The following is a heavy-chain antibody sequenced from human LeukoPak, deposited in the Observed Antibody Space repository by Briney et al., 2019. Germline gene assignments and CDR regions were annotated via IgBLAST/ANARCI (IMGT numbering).Heavy chain of an antibody. J-gene: IGHJ6*03. V-gene: IGHV4-59*11. Sequence: SETLSLTCTVSGGSISSHYWSWIRQPPGKGLEWIGYIYYSGSTNYNPSLKSRVTISVDTSKNQFSLKLSSVTAADTAVYYCARVEKEADYYYYYYMDVWGKGTTATVSS. D-gene: IGHD6-13*01. CDR1: GGSISSHY. CDR2: IYYSGST. CDR3: ARVEKEADYYYYYYMDV.